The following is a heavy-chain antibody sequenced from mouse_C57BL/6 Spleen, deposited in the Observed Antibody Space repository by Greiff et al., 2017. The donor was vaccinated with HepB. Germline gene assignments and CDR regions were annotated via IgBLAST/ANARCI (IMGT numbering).Heavy chain of an antibody. Sequence: VQLQQSGAELVRPGASVTLSCKASGYTFTDYEMHWVKQTPVHGLEWIGAIDPETGGTAYNQKFKGKAILTADKSSSTAYMELRSLTSEDSAVYYCTRSSAYYYGSSPLDVWGQGTTLTVSS. CDR1: GYTFTDYE. CDR2: IDPETGGT. D-gene: IGHD1-1*01. J-gene: IGHJ2*01. V-gene: IGHV1-15*01. CDR3: TRSSAYYYGSSPLDV.